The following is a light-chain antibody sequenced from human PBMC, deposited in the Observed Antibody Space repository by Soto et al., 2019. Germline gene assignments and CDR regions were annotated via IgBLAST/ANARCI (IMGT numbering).Light chain of an antibody. V-gene: IGKV3-20*01. J-gene: IGKJ1*01. CDR1: QSVRSNY. CDR3: QQYSTSPWT. CDR2: AAS. Sequence: EIVLTQSPGTLTLSPGERATLSCRASQSVRSNYLAWYQQGPGQAPRLLIFAASSRATGIPDMFSGSGSGTAFTLTISRMDPEDFAVYCCQQYSTSPWTCGQGTKMDIK.